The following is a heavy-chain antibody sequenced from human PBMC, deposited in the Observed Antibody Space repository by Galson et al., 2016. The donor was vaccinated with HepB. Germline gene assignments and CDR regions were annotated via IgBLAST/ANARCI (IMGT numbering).Heavy chain of an antibody. V-gene: IGHV1-3*01. CDR2: TNAGNGNT. CDR1: GYTVTNYF. CDR3: ARGALALGLYGMDV. D-gene: IGHD3-3*02. J-gene: IGHJ6*02. Sequence: SVKVSCKASGYTVTNYFIHWVRQAPGQRLEWMGWTNAGNGNTKFSQKFQGRVTITRDTSASTGYLELSSLRFEDTAVYYCARGALALGLYGMDVWGQGTTVIVSS.